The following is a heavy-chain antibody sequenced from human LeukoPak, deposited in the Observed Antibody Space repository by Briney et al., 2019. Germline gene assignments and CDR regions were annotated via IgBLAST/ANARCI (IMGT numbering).Heavy chain of an antibody. Sequence: GGSLRLSCAASGFTFSSYSMNWVRQAPGKGLEWVSSISSSSSYIYYADSVKGRFTISRDNAKNSLYLQMNSLRAEDTAVYYCARDQQWLVPHSPYDYWGQGTLVTVSS. CDR3: ARDQQWLVPHSPYDY. CDR2: ISSSSSYI. V-gene: IGHV3-21*01. D-gene: IGHD6-19*01. J-gene: IGHJ4*02. CDR1: GFTFSSYS.